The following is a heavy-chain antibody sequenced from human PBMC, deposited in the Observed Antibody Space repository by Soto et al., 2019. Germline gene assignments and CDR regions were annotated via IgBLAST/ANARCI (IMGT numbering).Heavy chain of an antibody. J-gene: IGHJ5*02. Sequence: SVKVSCKASGGTFSSYAISWVRQAPGQGLEWMGGIIPIFGTANYTQKFQGRVTITADESTSTAYMELSSLRSEDTAVYYCARVSSSWFKWFDPWGQGTLVTVS. V-gene: IGHV1-69*13. CDR1: GGTFSSYA. CDR2: IIPIFGTA. D-gene: IGHD6-13*01. CDR3: ARVSSSWFKWFDP.